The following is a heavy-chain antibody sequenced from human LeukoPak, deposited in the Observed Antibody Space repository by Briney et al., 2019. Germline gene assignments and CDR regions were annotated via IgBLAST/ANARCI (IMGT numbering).Heavy chain of an antibody. J-gene: IGHJ5*02. CDR1: GGSFSGYY. D-gene: IGHD6-13*01. CDR2: INHSGST. V-gene: IGHV4-34*01. CDR3: ARDTAAAATTSDNWFDP. Sequence: SETLSLTCAVYGGSFSGYYWSWIRQPPGKGLEWIGEINHSGSTNYNPSLKSRVTISVETSKNQFSLKLSSVTAADTAVYYCARDTAAAATTSDNWFDPWGQGTLVTVSS.